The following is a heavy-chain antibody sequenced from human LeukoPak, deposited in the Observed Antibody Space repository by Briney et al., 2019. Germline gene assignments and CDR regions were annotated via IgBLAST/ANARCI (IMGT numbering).Heavy chain of an antibody. CDR1: GFTFSSYA. D-gene: IGHD6-13*01. CDR3: ARGWGYSSSWYGY. Sequence: GGSLRLSCAASGFTFSSYAMHWVRQAPGKGLEWVAVISYDGSNKYYADSVKGRFTISRDNSKNTLYLQMNSLRAEDTAVYYCARGWGYSSSWYGYWGQGTLVTVSS. CDR2: ISYDGSNK. V-gene: IGHV3-30-3*01. J-gene: IGHJ4*02.